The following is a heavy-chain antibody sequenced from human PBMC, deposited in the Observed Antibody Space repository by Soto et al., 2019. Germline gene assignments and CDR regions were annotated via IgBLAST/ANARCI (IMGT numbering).Heavy chain of an antibody. CDR3: AKSVGDSSWNTLRVYYYYGMDV. CDR1: GFTFSSYA. J-gene: IGHJ6*02. V-gene: IGHV3-23*01. D-gene: IGHD6-13*01. CDR2: ISGSGGST. Sequence: GGSLRLSCAASGFTFSSYAMSWVRQAPGKGLEWVSAISGSGGSTYYADSVKGRFTISRDNSKNTLYLQMNSLRAEDTAVYYCAKSVGDSSWNTLRVYYYYGMDVWGQGTTVTVSS.